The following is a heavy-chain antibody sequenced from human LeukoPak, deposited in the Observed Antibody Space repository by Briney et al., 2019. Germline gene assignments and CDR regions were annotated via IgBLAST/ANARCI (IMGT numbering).Heavy chain of an antibody. CDR1: GGSISSGSYY. D-gene: IGHD3-16*02. CDR2: IYTSGST. J-gene: IGHJ3*02. V-gene: IGHV4-61*02. Sequence: SQTLSLTCTVSGGSISSGSYYWSWIRQPAGKGLEWIGRIYTSGSTNYNPSLKSRVTISVDTSKNQFSLKLSSVTAADTAVYYCARDNTDYVWGSYRYEDAFDIWGQGTMVTVSS. CDR3: ARDNTDYVWGSYRYEDAFDI.